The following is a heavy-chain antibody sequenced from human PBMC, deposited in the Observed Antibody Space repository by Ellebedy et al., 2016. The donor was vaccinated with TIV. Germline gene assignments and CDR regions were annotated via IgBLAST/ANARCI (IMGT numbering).Heavy chain of an antibody. CDR3: ARDYESRSGTVSDYGMDV. CDR2: VYYSGTT. Sequence: SEPLSLTXPVSGGSMSDYYWRWVRQSPGRRLEWIGSVYYSGTTNYNPSLTSRVTISVDRSKNQFSLKLISVTAADTAVYYCARDYESRSGTVSDYGMDVWGQGTTVTVSS. CDR1: GGSMSDYY. D-gene: IGHD3-3*01. V-gene: IGHV4-59*01. J-gene: IGHJ6*02.